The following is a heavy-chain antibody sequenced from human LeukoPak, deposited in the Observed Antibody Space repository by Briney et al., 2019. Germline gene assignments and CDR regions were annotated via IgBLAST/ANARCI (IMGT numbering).Heavy chain of an antibody. CDR3: AKTRYSSGWYPTSGSDY. CDR2: ISYDGSNK. J-gene: IGHJ4*02. D-gene: IGHD6-19*01. Sequence: GRSLRLSCAASGFTFSSYGMHWVRQAPGKGLEWVAVISYDGSNKYYADSVKGRFTISRDNSKNTLYLQMNSLRAEDTAVYYCAKTRYSSGWYPTSGSDYWGQGTLVTVSS. CDR1: GFTFSSYG. V-gene: IGHV3-30*18.